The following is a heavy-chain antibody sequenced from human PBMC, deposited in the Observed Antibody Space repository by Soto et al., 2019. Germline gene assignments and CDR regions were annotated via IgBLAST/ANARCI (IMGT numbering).Heavy chain of an antibody. CDR3: ARWYGVPAAVDY. Sequence: SETLSLTCTVSGGSISSGGYYWSWIRQHPGKGLEWIGYIYYSGSTYYNPSLKSRVTISVDTSKNQFSLKLSSVTAADTAVYYCARWYGVPAAVDYWGQGTLVTVSS. D-gene: IGHD2-2*01. V-gene: IGHV4-31*03. CDR2: IYYSGST. J-gene: IGHJ4*02. CDR1: GGSISSGGYY.